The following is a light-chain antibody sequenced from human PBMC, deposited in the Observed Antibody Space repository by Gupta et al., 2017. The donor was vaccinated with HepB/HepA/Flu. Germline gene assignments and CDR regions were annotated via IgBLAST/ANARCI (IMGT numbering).Light chain of an antibody. V-gene: IGKV3-15*01. CDR3: QQDNNWLRT. CDR2: GAS. Sequence: EIVMTQSPATLSVSPGERVTLSCRASQSVSSNLAWYQQKPGQAPRLLIYGASTRATDIPARFSGSGSGTEFTLTISSLQSEDFAVYYCQQDNNWLRTFGQGTRLDIK. J-gene: IGKJ5*01. CDR1: QSVSSN.